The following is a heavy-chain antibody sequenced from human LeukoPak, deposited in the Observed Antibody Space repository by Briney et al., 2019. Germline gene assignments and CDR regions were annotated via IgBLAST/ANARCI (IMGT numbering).Heavy chain of an antibody. CDR1: GDSIKSGSNY. D-gene: IGHD3-3*01. V-gene: IGHV4-61*02. CDR2: IDSSGTT. Sequence: PSETLSLTCTVSGDSIKSGSNYWNWVRQSAGKGLEWIGRIDSSGTTYYNPSLKSRVIISVDTSNNHFSLKLTSVTAADTAVYYCARDRITIFGVPEDYYYIDVWCKGTTVTVSS. CDR3: ARDRITIFGVPEDYYYIDV. J-gene: IGHJ6*03.